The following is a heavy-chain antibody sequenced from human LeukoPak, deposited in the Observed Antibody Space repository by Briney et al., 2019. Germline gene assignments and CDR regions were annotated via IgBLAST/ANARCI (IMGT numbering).Heavy chain of an antibody. J-gene: IGHJ4*02. CDR3: ARELRHQDS. D-gene: IGHD1-26*01. V-gene: IGHV1-8*02. CDR1: GYTFTSYY. Sequence: ASVKVSCKASGYTFTSYYMHWVRQATGQGLEWMGYMNPNSGNTGSAQKFQGRVTMTRNTSISTAYMELSSLRSEDTAVYYCARELRHQDSWGQGTLVTVSS. CDR2: MNPNSGNT.